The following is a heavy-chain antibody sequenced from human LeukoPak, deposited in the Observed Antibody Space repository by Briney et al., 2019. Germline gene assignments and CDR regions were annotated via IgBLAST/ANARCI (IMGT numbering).Heavy chain of an antibody. CDR2: IYYSGST. D-gene: IGHD6-13*01. V-gene: IGHV4-59*01. Sequence: SETLSLTCTVSGGSISSYYWSWIRQPPGKGLEWIGYIYYSGSTNYNPSLKSRVTISVDTSKNQFSLKLSSVTAADTAVYYCASEPYSSSWKGLIDYWGQGTLVTVSS. J-gene: IGHJ4*02. CDR1: GGSISSYY. CDR3: ASEPYSSSWKGLIDY.